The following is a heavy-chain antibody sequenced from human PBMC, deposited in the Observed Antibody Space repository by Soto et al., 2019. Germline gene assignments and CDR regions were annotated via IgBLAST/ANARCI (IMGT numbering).Heavy chain of an antibody. CDR3: ARVFSDSSSFFDP. CDR2: IFYSGRT. Sequence: QVQLQESGPGLVKPSQTLSLTCTVSGGSISSGNYYWSWIRQHPGKGLEWIGYIFYSGRTYYNPSLKSRVTISVATSKNQFSLKLSSVTAADTAVYYCARVFSDSSSFFDPWGQGTLVTVSS. D-gene: IGHD6-13*01. J-gene: IGHJ5*02. CDR1: GGSISSGNYY. V-gene: IGHV4-31*03.